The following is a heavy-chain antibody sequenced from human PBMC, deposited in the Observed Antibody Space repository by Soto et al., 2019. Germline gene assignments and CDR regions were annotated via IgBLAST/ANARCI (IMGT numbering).Heavy chain of an antibody. V-gene: IGHV4-4*02. Sequence: QVQLQESGPGLVKPSGTLSLTCAVSGGSISSSNWWSWVRQPPGKGLEWIGEIYHSGSTNYNPSLKSRVTISVDKSKNQXXLKLSSVTAADTXXYXXXXERXFGESSPGYYYYGMDVWGRGTTVTVSS. CDR2: IYHSGST. J-gene: IGHJ6*02. CDR3: XXERXFGESSPGYYYYGMDV. CDR1: GGSISSSNW. D-gene: IGHD3-10*01.